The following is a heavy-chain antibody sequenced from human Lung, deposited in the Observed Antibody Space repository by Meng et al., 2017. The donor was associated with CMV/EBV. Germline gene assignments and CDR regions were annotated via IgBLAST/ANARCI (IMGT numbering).Heavy chain of an antibody. Sequence: GGSLRLXCAASGFTFSSYDMHWVRQATGKGLEWVSAIGTAGDTYYPGSVKGRFTISRENAKNSLYLQMNSLRAGDTAVYYRARSATVTTLGSRYVMDVWGQGXTVTVSS. CDR2: IGTAGDT. V-gene: IGHV3-13*01. J-gene: IGHJ6*02. CDR3: ARSATVTTLGSRYVMDV. CDR1: GFTFSSYD. D-gene: IGHD4-11*01.